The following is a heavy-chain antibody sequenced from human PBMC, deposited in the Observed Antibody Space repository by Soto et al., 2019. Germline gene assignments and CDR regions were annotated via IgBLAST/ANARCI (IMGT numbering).Heavy chain of an antibody. V-gene: IGHV1-3*01. CDR2: INAGNGNT. J-gene: IGHJ3*02. CDR1: GYTFTSYA. CDR3: AREEVSGWYHDAFDI. D-gene: IGHD6-19*01. Sequence: GASVKVSCKASGYTFTSYAMHWVRQAPGQRLEWMGWINAGNGNTKYSQKFQGRVTITRDTSASTAYMELSSLRSEDTAVYYCAREEVSGWYHDAFDIWGQGTMVTVSS.